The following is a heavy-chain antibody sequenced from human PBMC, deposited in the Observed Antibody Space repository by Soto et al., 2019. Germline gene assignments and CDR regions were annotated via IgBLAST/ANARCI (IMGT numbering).Heavy chain of an antibody. J-gene: IGHJ5*02. V-gene: IGHV4-30-4*01. D-gene: IGHD3-22*01. CDR2: IYYSGST. CDR1: GGSISSGDYY. Sequence: SETLSLTCTVSGGSISSGDYYWSWIRQPPGKGLEWIGYIYYSGSTYYNPSLKSRVTISVDTSKNQFSLKLSSVTAADTAVYYCARGGYYYDSSGYPAPLDPWGQGTLVTVSS. CDR3: ARGGYYYDSSGYPAPLDP.